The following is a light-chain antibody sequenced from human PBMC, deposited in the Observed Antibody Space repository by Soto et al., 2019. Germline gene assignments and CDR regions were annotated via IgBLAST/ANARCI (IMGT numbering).Light chain of an antibody. CDR2: SNN. J-gene: IGLJ2*01. CDR1: SSNIGSNT. CDR3: AAWDDSLNGVV. V-gene: IGLV1-44*01. Sequence: QSVLTQPPSASGTPGQRVTISCSGSSSNIGSNTVNWYQQLPGPAPKLLIYSNNQRPSGVPDRFSGSKSGTSASLAISGLQSEAEADYYCAAWDDSLNGVVFGGGTKLTVL.